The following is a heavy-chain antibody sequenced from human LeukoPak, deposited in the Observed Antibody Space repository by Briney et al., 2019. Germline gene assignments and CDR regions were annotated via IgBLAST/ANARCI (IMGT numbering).Heavy chain of an antibody. D-gene: IGHD3-10*01. Sequence: PSETLSLTCTVSGGSISSGGYYWSWIRQHPGKGLEWIGYIYYSGSTYYNPSLKSRVTISVDTSKNQFSLKLSSVTAADTAVYYCARDTVQGSYYYMDVWGKGTTVTVSS. V-gene: IGHV4-31*03. CDR3: ARDTVQGSYYYMDV. CDR1: GGSISSGGYY. J-gene: IGHJ6*03. CDR2: IYYSGST.